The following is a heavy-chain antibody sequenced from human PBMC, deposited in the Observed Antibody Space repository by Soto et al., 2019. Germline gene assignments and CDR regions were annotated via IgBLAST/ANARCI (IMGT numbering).Heavy chain of an antibody. J-gene: IGHJ5*02. V-gene: IGHV1-2*02. Sequence: ASVKVSCKASGKTFTEYYIHSAGQAPGQGLEWMGWTNPNSGGTNYAQKFQGRVTMTRDTSISTAYMELSRLISDDTAAYYCARGDVRVGASFDPWGQGAPVTV. CDR1: GKTFTEYY. CDR3: ARGDVRVGASFDP. D-gene: IGHD2-15*01. CDR2: TNPNSGGT.